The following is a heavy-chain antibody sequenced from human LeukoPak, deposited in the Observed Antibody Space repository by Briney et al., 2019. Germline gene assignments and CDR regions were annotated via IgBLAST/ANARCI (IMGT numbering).Heavy chain of an antibody. CDR2: INHSGST. V-gene: IGHV4-34*01. CDR3: ARRIFGLYYFDY. J-gene: IGHJ4*02. CDR1: GGSFSGYY. Sequence: SETLSLTCAVYGGSFSGYYWSWIRQPPGKGLEWIGEINHSGSTNYNPSLKSRVTISVDTSKNQFSLKLRSVTAADTAVYYCARRIFGLYYFDYWGQGSLVTVSS. D-gene: IGHD3/OR15-3a*01.